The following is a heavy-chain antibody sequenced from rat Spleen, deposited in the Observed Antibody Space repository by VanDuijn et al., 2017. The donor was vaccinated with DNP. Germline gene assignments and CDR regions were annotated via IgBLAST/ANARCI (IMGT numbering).Heavy chain of an antibody. CDR1: GFSFSDSA. CDR3: TIAADWFGY. D-gene: IGHD1-2*01. CDR2: IIYDGSHT. J-gene: IGHJ3*01. Sequence: EVQLVESGGGVVQPGKSLKLSCAASGFSFSDSAMAWVRQSPKMGLEWVATIIYDGSHTFYRDSVQGRFIISRDNAKTTLNLQMDSLRSEDTATYYCTIAADWFGYWGQGTLVTVSS. V-gene: IGHV5-17*01.